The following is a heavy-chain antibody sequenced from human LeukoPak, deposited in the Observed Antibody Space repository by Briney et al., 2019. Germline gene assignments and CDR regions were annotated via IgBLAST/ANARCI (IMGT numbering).Heavy chain of an antibody. CDR2: IYYSGST. V-gene: IGHV4-59*12. CDR3: ARETVLLWFGELSYYFDY. Sequence: SETLSLTCTVSGGSISSYYWSWIRQPPGKGLEWIGYIYYSGSTNYNPSLKSRVTMSVDTSKNQFSLKLSSVTAADTAVYYCARETVLLWFGELSYYFDYWGQGTLVTVSS. CDR1: GGSISSYY. J-gene: IGHJ4*02. D-gene: IGHD3-10*01.